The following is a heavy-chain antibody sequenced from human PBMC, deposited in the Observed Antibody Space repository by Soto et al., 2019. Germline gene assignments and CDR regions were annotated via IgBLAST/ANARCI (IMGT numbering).Heavy chain of an antibody. CDR1: GFTFSSYG. D-gene: IGHD2-15*01. Sequence: PGGSLRLSCAASGFTFSSYGFHWVRQAPGKGLEWVAAVSYDEINKFYADSVKGRFTISRDNSKNTLYLQMNSLRPEDTAVYYCARDSLRSTSTGILYNWCDPWGQGTLLTVSS. CDR3: ARDSLRSTSTGILYNWCDP. J-gene: IGHJ5*02. V-gene: IGHV3-30*03. CDR2: VSYDEINK.